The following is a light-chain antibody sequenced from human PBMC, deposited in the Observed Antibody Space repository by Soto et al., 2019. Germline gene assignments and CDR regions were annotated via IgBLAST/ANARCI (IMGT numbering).Light chain of an antibody. CDR3: SSHGGNSPYV. Sequence: QSVLTQPPSASGSPGQSVAISCTGTTGDIGNYNFVSWYQQHPGKAPKFLIFEVNKRPSGVPDRFSGSKSGNTASLTVSGLQAEDEADYYCSSHGGNSPYVFGTGTKLTVL. V-gene: IGLV2-8*01. J-gene: IGLJ1*01. CDR1: TGDIGNYNF. CDR2: EVN.